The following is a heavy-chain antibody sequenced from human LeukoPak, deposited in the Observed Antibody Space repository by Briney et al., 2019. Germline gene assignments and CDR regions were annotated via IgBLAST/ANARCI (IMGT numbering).Heavy chain of an antibody. CDR2: IYYSGST. J-gene: IGHJ4*02. CDR3: ARGGKLDNKLLRGYSGSYYFDY. D-gene: IGHD5-12*01. CDR1: GGSISSYY. Sequence: SETLSLTCTVSGGSISSYYWSWIRQPPGKGLEWIGYIYYSGSTNYNPSLKSRVTISVDTSKNQFSLKLSSVTAADTAVYYCARGGKLDNKLLRGYSGSYYFDYWGQGTLATVSS. V-gene: IGHV4-59*01.